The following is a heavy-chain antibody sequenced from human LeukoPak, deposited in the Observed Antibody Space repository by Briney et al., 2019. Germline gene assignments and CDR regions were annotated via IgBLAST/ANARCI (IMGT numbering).Heavy chain of an antibody. Sequence: GGSLRLSCAASGLTFSSYAMSWVRQAPGKGLEWVSAISGSAGSTNYADSVKGRFTISRDNSKNTLFLQMNSLRTEDTAVYYCARKYYYHSSGHYLDVFDIWGQGTMLTASS. J-gene: IGHJ3*02. CDR3: ARKYYYHSSGHYLDVFDI. D-gene: IGHD3-22*01. V-gene: IGHV3-23*01. CDR1: GLTFSSYA. CDR2: ISGSAGST.